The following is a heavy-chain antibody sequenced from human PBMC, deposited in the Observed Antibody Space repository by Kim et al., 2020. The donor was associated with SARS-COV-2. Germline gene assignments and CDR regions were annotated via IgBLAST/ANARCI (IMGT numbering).Heavy chain of an antibody. D-gene: IGHD4-4*01. CDR2: IIPIFGTA. Sequence: SVKVSCKASGGTFSSYAISWVRQAPGQGLEWMGGIIPIFGTANYAQKFQGRVTITADESTNTAYMELSSLRSEDTAVYYCARAGYSNYFLYYYGMDVWGQGTTVTVSS. CDR1: GGTFSSYA. V-gene: IGHV1-69*13. J-gene: IGHJ6*02. CDR3: ARAGYSNYFLYYYGMDV.